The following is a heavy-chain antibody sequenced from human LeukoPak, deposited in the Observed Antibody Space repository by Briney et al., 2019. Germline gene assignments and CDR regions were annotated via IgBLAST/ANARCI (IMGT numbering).Heavy chain of an antibody. CDR1: GFTFSSYA. Sequence: GGSLRLSCAASGFTFSSYAMHWVRQAPGKGLEWVAVISYDGSNKYYADSVKGRFTISRDNSKNTLYLQMNSLRAEDTAVYYCAKDRSYYDSSATLLDYWGQGTLVTVSS. D-gene: IGHD3-22*01. V-gene: IGHV3-30-3*01. CDR2: ISYDGSNK. J-gene: IGHJ4*02. CDR3: AKDRSYYDSSATLLDY.